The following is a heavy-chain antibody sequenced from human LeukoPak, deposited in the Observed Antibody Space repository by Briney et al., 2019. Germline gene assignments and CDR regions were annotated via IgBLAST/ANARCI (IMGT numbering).Heavy chain of an antibody. J-gene: IGHJ3*02. V-gene: IGHV3-30*18. Sequence: GGSLRLSCAASGFTFSSYGMHWVRQAPGKGLEWVAVISYDGSRKHYGDSVRGRFSISRDNSESTLFLQMNSLTTDDTSVYFCAKYAYNWNAPDGFDMWGQGTMVIVSS. CDR2: ISYDGSRK. CDR3: AKYAYNWNAPDGFDM. CDR1: GFTFSSYG. D-gene: IGHD1-1*01.